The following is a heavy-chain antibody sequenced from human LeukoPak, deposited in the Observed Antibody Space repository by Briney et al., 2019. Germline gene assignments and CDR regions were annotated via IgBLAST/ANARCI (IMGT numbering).Heavy chain of an antibody. V-gene: IGHV4-34*01. CDR1: GGSFSGYY. D-gene: IGHD2-21*02. J-gene: IGHJ4*02. CDR3: ASNPLTYCGGDCSTPTDY. Sequence: KPSETLSLTCAVYGGSFSGYYWSWIRQPPGKGLEWIGEINHSGSTNYNPSLKSRVTISVDTSKNQFSLKLSSVTAADTAVYYCASNPLTYCGGDCSTPTDYWGQGTLVTVSS. CDR2: INHSGST.